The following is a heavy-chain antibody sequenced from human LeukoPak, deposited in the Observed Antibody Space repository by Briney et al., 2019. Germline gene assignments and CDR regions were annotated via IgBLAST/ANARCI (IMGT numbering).Heavy chain of an antibody. V-gene: IGHV3-11*04. CDR3: AREGRYYYDSSGYYDPTVYFDY. CDR1: GFSFNDAW. J-gene: IGHJ4*02. Sequence: GESLRLSCATSGFSFNDAWLSWVRQAPGKGLEWVSYISSSGSTIYYADSVKGRFTISRDNSKNTLYLQMNSLRAEDTAVYYCAREGRYYYDSSGYYDPTVYFDYWGQGTLVTVSS. CDR2: ISSSGSTI. D-gene: IGHD3-22*01.